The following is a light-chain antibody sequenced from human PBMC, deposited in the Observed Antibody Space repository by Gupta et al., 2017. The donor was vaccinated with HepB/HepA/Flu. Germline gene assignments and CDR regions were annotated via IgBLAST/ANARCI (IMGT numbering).Light chain of an antibody. Sequence: VVLTQSPGTLSLSPGESATLSCRASEIVSSTYLSWHQQKPGQPPRLLIYGTSNRATGIPDRFTGRGSGTDFALTISSLEPEDFAVYYCQQYGGSVWTFGQGTKVELK. J-gene: IGKJ1*01. CDR1: EIVSSTY. V-gene: IGKV3-20*01. CDR2: GTS. CDR3: QQYGGSVWT.